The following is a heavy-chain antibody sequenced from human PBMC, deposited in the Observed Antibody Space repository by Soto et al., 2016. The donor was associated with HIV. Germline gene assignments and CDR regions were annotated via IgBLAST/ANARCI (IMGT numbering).Heavy chain of an antibody. J-gene: IGHJ3*01. CDR3: ARDMLAAAGKSLRDLLFDFG. Sequence: EIKLVQSGGSVVRPGGSLTLGCIGYGFKSEDYGMSWVRQVPGKGLEWVSGINWNGASTGYADSVKGRFIISRDNTRNSLYLQMNSLTDDDTALYYCARDMLAAAGKSLRDLLFDFGGDQGTRVTVSS. CDR2: INWNGAST. D-gene: IGHD6-13*01. V-gene: IGHV3-20*04. CDR1: GFKSEDYG.